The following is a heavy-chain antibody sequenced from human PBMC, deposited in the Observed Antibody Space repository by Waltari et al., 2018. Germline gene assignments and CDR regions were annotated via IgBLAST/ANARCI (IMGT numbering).Heavy chain of an antibody. CDR2: ISDSGGAT. D-gene: IGHD3-10*01. V-gene: IGHV3-23*01. CDR3: AEDIRASDY. J-gene: IGHJ4*02. Sequence: EVQLLESGGGLVQPGGSLRLSCAASGFTFSSYAMSWVRQAPGKGLEWVSTISDSGGATYYADSVKGRFTISRDNSKNTLYLQMNSLRAEDTAVYYCAEDIRASDYWGQGALATVSS. CDR1: GFTFSSYA.